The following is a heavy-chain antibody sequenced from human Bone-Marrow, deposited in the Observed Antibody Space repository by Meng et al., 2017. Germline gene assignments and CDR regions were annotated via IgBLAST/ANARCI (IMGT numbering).Heavy chain of an antibody. V-gene: IGHV1-46*01. D-gene: IGHD4-17*01. J-gene: IGHJ6*02. CDR3: ARALPYGDLTWRYYYYGMDV. CDR1: GYTFTSYY. CDR2: INPSGGST. Sequence: ASVKVSCKASGYTFTSYYMHWVRQAPGQGLEWMGIINPSGGSTSYAQKFQGRVTMTRDTSTSTVYMELSSLRSEDTAVCYCARALPYGDLTWRYYYYGMDVWGQGTTVTVSS.